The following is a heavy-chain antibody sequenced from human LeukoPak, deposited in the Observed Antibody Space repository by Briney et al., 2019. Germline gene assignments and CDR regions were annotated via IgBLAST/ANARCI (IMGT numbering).Heavy chain of an antibody. CDR1: GYTFTSYG. J-gene: IGHJ4*02. CDR2: ISAYNGNT. D-gene: IGHD2-15*01. CDR3: ARDQGVGRLGCYFDY. V-gene: IGHV1-18*01. Sequence: ASVTVSCKASGYTFTSYGISWVRQAPGQGLEWMGWISAYNGNTNYAQKLQGRVTMTTDTSTSTAYMELRSLRSDDTAVYYCARDQGVGRLGCYFDYWGQGTLVTVSS.